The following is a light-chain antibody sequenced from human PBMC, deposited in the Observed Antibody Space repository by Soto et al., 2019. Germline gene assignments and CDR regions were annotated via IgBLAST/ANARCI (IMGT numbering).Light chain of an antibody. CDR2: DAS. CDR3: PQCNNWPYT. Sequence: EVVMTQSPATLSVSPGERATLSCRASQSVRSHLVWYQQKPGQPPRLLIYDASTRPTVIPARFSGSASGTAFTLTISSLQSEDFALYFCPQCNNWPYTFGLGTKLEIK. CDR1: QSVRSH. V-gene: IGKV3-15*01. J-gene: IGKJ2*01.